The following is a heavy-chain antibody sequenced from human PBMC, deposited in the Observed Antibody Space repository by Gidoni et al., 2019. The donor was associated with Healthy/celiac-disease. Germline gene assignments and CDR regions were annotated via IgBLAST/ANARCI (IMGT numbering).Heavy chain of an antibody. V-gene: IGHV3-23*04. CDR1: GFTCSSYA. D-gene: IGHD5-18*01. CDR3: ALDDSYGIFDY. CDR2: ISGSGGST. Sequence: VQLVESGGGLVQPGGSLRLSCTASGFTCSSYAMSWVRQAPGKGLEWVLAISGSGGSTYYADPVKCRFTIARDNSKNTLYLQMNSLIAEDTAVYYCALDDSYGIFDYWGQGTLVTVSS. J-gene: IGHJ4*02.